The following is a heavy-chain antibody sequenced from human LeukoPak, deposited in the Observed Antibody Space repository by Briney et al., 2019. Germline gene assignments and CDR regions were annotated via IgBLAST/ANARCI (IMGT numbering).Heavy chain of an antibody. J-gene: IGHJ4*02. Sequence: PGGPLRLSCAASGFTFSGYSMSWVRQAPGKGLEWVSIISSSSSHIFDADSVKGRFAISRDNAKNSLYLQMNSLRPEDTAVYYCVRGATAVTRHLDYWGQGTLVTVSS. D-gene: IGHD4-23*01. V-gene: IGHV3-21*01. CDR3: VRGATAVTRHLDY. CDR2: ISSSSSHI. CDR1: GFTFSGYS.